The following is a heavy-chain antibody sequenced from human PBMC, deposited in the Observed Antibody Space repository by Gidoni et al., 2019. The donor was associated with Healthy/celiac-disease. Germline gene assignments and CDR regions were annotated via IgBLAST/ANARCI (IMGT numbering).Heavy chain of an antibody. Sequence: EVQLVESGGGLVQPGRSLRLSCAASGFTFDDYAMHWVRQAPGKGLEWVSGISWNSGSIGYADSVKGRFTIARDNAKNSLYLQMNSLRAEDTALYYCVRGVIIYYYYGMDVWGQGTTVTVSS. CDR3: VRGVIIYYYYGMDV. CDR2: ISWNSGSI. J-gene: IGHJ6*02. D-gene: IGHD3-10*01. V-gene: IGHV3-9*01. CDR1: GFTFDDYA.